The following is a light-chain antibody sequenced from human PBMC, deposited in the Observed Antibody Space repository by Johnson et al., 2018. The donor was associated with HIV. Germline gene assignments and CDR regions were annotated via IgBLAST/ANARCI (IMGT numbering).Light chain of an antibody. CDR2: DNN. V-gene: IGLV1-51*01. Sequence: QSVLTQPPSVSAAPGQKVTISCSGSSSDMGNNYVSWYQQLPGTAPKLLIYDNNKRPSGIPDRFSGSKSGTSATLGITGLQTGDEADYYCGTWDSSLSYVFGTGTKVTVL. CDR1: SSDMGNNY. CDR3: GTWDSSLSYV. J-gene: IGLJ1*01.